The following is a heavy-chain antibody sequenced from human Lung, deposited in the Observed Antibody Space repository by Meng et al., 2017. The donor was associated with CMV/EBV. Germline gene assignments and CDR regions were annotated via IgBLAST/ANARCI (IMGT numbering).Heavy chain of an antibody. D-gene: IGHD7-27*01. Sequence: ASVKVSCKASGYTFTAHYFHWVRQPPGQGLEWMGWIHPHRGDTNYAQQFQGRVTLTRDTSINTGYMELTRLTSDDTAVYYCARDNNWGPDYWGQGTTVTVSS. CDR1: GYTFTAHY. CDR3: ARDNNWGPDY. V-gene: IGHV1-2*02. J-gene: IGHJ4*02. CDR2: IHPHRGDT.